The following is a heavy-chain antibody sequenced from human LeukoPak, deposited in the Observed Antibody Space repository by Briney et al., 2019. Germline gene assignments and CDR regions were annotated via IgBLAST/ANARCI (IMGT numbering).Heavy chain of an antibody. D-gene: IGHD3-16*02. CDR3: ASMLYYDYVWGSYRDYYYGMDG. Sequence: SVKVSCKASRGTFSSYAISWVRQAPGQGLEWMGGIIPIFGTANYAQKFRGRVTITTDESTSTAYMELSSLRSEDTAVYYCASMLYYDYVWGSYRDYYYGMDGWGKGTTVTVSS. V-gene: IGHV1-69*05. J-gene: IGHJ6*01. CDR2: IIPIFGTA. CDR1: RGTFSSYA.